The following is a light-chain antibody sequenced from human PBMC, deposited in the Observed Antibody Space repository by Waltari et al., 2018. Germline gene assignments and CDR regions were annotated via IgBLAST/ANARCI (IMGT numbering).Light chain of an antibody. CDR3: QHYLRLPVT. V-gene: IGKV3-20*01. J-gene: IGKJ1*01. CDR1: QSVSSA. Sequence: EIVFTQSPGTLSLSLGERATVSCRASQSVSSALAWYQQKPGQSPRILIYGSSTRATGIPDRFSGSGSGTDFSLTISRLEPDDFAVYYCQHYLRLPVTFGQGTTVEI. CDR2: GSS.